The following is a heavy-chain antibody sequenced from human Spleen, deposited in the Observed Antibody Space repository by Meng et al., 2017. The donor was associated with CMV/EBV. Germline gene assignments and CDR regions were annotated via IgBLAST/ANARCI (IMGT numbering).Heavy chain of an antibody. D-gene: IGHD3-22*01. CDR2: IGTGGAT. J-gene: IGHJ6*02. V-gene: IGHV3-13*01. CDR3: ARSSGYYDYYYYGMDV. Sequence: GESLKISCAASGFTFNNYDMHWVRQPTGKGLEWVSGIGTGGATFYAGSVKGRFTISRDNAKNSLYLQMNSLRAEDTAVYYCARSSGYYDYYYYGMDVWGQGTTVTVSS. CDR1: GFTFNNYD.